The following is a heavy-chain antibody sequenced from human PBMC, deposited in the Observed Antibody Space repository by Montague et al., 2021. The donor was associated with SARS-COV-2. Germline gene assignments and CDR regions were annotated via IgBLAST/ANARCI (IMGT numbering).Heavy chain of an antibody. V-gene: IGHV3-43*01. D-gene: IGHD6-13*01. CDR2: ISWDGTTT. CDR3: AQGIGDSRSFLEF. J-gene: IGHJ1*01. Sequence: SLRLSFAASGFKFDDYTMHWVRQVPGKGLQWVSLISWDGTTTHYADSVEGRFTISRDNSISSLYLQMSSLRNDDTGLYYCAQGIGDSRSFLEFGGQGTLLTVSS. CDR1: GFKFDDYT.